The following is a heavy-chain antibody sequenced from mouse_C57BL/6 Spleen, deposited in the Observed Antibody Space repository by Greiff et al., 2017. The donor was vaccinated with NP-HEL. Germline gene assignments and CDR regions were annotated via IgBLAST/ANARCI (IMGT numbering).Heavy chain of an antibody. J-gene: IGHJ4*01. D-gene: IGHD4-1*01. V-gene: IGHV5-6*02. Sequence: DVKLVESGGDLVKPGGSLKLSCAASGFTFSSYGMSWVRQTPDKRLEWVATISSGGSYTYYPDSVKGRFTISRDNAKNTLYLQMSSLKSEDTAMYYCARELADYAMDDWGQGTSVTVSS. CDR1: GFTFSSYG. CDR3: ARELADYAMDD. CDR2: ISSGGSYT.